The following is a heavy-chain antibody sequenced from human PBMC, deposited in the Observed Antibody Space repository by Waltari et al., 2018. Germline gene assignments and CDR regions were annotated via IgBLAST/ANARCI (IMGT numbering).Heavy chain of an antibody. Sequence: EVQLVESGGGLVQPGGSLKLSCAASGFTFSGFAMHWVRQASGKGLGWVGRIRRKANNYATVYAASVKGRFTISRDDSKNTAYLQMNSLKTEDTAVYYCTRPWDGYNWDWGQGTLVTVSS. J-gene: IGHJ4*02. D-gene: IGHD5-12*01. V-gene: IGHV3-73*02. CDR1: GFTFSGFA. CDR3: TRPWDGYNWD. CDR2: IRRKANNYAT.